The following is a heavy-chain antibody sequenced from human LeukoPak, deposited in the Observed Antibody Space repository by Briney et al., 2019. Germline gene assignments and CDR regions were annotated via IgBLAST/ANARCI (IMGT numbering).Heavy chain of an antibody. CDR1: GFTFSSYA. CDR2: ISGSGGST. J-gene: IGHJ3*02. D-gene: IGHD6-19*01. Sequence: GGSLRLSCAACGFTFSSYAMSWVRQAPGKGLEWVSAISGSGGSTYYADSVKGRFTISRDNSKNTLYLQMNSLRAEDTAVYYCAKVIFIAVAGTDPDAFDIWGQGTMVTVSS. V-gene: IGHV3-23*01. CDR3: AKVIFIAVAGTDPDAFDI.